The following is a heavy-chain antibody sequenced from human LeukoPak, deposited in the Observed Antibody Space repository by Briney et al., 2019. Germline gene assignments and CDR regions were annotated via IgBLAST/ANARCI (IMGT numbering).Heavy chain of an antibody. V-gene: IGHV3-53*01. CDR1: GFTVSSNS. CDR2: IFPSGGEI. Sequence: GGSLRLSCTVSGFTVSSNSMSWVRQAPGKGLEWVSSIFPSGGEIHYADSVKGRFTISRDNSKNTLYLQMNSLRAEDTAVYYCAREALYCTSTSCYGYFDSWGQGTLVTVSS. D-gene: IGHD2-2*01. CDR3: AREALYCTSTSCYGYFDS. J-gene: IGHJ4*02.